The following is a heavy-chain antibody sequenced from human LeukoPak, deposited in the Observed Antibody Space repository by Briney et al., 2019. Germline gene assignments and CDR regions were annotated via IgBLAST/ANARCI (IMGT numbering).Heavy chain of an antibody. CDR2: IHYTGST. CDR1: GGSISSGSYY. J-gene: IGHJ5*02. Sequence: SETLSLTCTVSGGSISSGSYYWSWIRQSPGKGLECIGYIHYTGSTNYNPSLRSRVTISVETSKNQFSLKLKSVTAADTAVYYCARGGYYGSGNDFRFDPWGQGTLVTVSS. CDR3: ARGGYYGSGNDFRFDP. V-gene: IGHV4-61*01. D-gene: IGHD3-10*01.